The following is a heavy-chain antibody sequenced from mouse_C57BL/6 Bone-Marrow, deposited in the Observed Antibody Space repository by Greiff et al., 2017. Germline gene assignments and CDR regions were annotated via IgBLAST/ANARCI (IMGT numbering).Heavy chain of an antibody. D-gene: IGHD1-1*01. J-gene: IGHJ4*01. V-gene: IGHV1-77*01. CDR3: ASIYGSSGAMDY. Sequence: QVQLQQSGAELVKPGASVKISCKASGYTFTDYYINWVQQRPGQRLEWIGKIGPGSGSTYYNEKFKGKATLTADQSSSTAYMQLSSLISEDSAVYVCASIYGSSGAMDYWGQGTSVTVSS. CDR1: GYTFTDYY. CDR2: IGPGSGST.